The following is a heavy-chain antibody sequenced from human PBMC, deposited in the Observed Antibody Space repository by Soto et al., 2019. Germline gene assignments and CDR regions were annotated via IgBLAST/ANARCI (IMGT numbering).Heavy chain of an antibody. Sequence: GGSLRLSCAASGFTFSSYAMSWVRQAPGKGLEWVSAISGSGGSTYYADSVKGRLTISRDNSKNTLYLQMNSLRAEDTAVYYCAKDEGITMVRGVIPWYVLDVWGQGTTVTVSS. J-gene: IGHJ6*02. V-gene: IGHV3-23*01. CDR1: GFTFSSYA. CDR2: ISGSGGST. D-gene: IGHD3-10*01. CDR3: AKDEGITMVRGVIPWYVLDV.